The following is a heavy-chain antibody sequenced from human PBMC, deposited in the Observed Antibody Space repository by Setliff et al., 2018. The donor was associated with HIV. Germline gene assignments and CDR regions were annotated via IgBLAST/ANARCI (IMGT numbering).Heavy chain of an antibody. V-gene: IGHV4-59*01. J-gene: IGHJ4*02. CDR2: IHSYGST. Sequence: SETLSLTCTVSGASISSYSWSWIRQSPGKRLEWFGYIHSYGSTDYNPSLESRVTISVDTSKNQLSLKLRSVAAADTAVYYCARGGYRDGYDYWGQGTLVTVSS. CDR1: GASISSYS. CDR3: ARGGYRDGYDY. D-gene: IGHD5-18*01.